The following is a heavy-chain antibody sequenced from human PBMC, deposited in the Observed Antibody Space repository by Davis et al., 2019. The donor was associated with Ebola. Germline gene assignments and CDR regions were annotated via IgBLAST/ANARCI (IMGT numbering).Heavy chain of an antibody. CDR2: ISYGGST. V-gene: IGHV4-31*03. CDR1: GASISSDDYY. Sequence: SETLSLTCTVSGASISSDDYYWTWIRQHPGKGLEWIGYISYGGSTYYNPSLKSRVTISVDTSKNQFSLKLSSVTAADTAVYYCARGRVYDFWSGYYNYFDYWGQGTLVTVSS. CDR3: ARGRVYDFWSGYYNYFDY. J-gene: IGHJ4*02. D-gene: IGHD3-3*01.